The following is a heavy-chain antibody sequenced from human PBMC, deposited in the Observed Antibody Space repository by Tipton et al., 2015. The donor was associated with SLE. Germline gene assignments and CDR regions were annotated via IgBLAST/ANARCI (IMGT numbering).Heavy chain of an antibody. D-gene: IGHD5-12*01. V-gene: IGHV4-61*02. CDR2: IYTSGNT. CDR1: GGSISSTNYF. J-gene: IGHJ4*02. Sequence: TLSLTCTVSGGSISSTNYFWTWIRQPAGKGLEWIGRIYTSGNTNYNPSLQSRVTISIDTSKNQFSLKLSSVTAADTAVYYCARSEYSDGLLDYWGQGTLVTVPS. CDR3: ARSEYSDGLLDY.